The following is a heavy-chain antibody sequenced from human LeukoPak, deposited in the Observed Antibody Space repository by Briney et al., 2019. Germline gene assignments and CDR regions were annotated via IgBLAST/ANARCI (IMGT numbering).Heavy chain of an antibody. CDR3: ARPVEMATMD. CDR2: ISYDGSNK. J-gene: IGHJ4*02. Sequence: PGGSLRLSCAASGFTFSSYAMHWVRQAPGKGLEWVAVISYDGSNKYYADSVKGRFTLSRGNSRNTMYLQMNSLRAEDTAVYYCARPVEMATMDWGQGTLVTVSS. D-gene: IGHD5-24*01. V-gene: IGHV3-30-3*01. CDR1: GFTFSSYA.